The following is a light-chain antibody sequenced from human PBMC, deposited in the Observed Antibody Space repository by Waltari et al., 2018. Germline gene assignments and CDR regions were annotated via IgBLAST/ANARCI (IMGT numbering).Light chain of an antibody. Sequence: QSALTQPASVSESPGQSITISFTGSSSDIGSCNFVSWYQQHPGKAPKLIIYDVTKRPSGVSDRFSGSKSGNTASLTISGLQTEDEAHYYCSSFTTNTTVMFGGGTKLTVL. CDR1: SSDIGSCNF. CDR2: DVT. CDR3: SSFTTNTTVM. V-gene: IGLV2-14*03. J-gene: IGLJ3*02.